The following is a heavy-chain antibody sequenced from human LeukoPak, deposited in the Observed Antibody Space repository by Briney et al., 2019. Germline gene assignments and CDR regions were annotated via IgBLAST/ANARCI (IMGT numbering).Heavy chain of an antibody. V-gene: IGHV1-69*05. CDR2: IIPIFGTA. J-gene: IGHJ4*02. Sequence: SVKVSCKASGGTFSSYAISWVRQAPGQGLEWMGRIIPIFGTANYALKFQGRVTITTDESTSTAYMELSSLRSEDTAVYYCARVGVEWELPDYWGQGTLVTVSS. D-gene: IGHD1-26*01. CDR1: GGTFSSYA. CDR3: ARVGVEWELPDY.